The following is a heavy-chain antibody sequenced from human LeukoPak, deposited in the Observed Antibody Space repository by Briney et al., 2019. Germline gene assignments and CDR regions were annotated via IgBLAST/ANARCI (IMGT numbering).Heavy chain of an antibody. Sequence: GASVKVSCKASGYILTGYYMHWVRQAPGQGLEWMGRINPNSGGTNYAQKFQGRVIMTRDTSFSTAYMELSRLRSDDTAVYYCASIGRLNYYDSSGYYPVDFDYWGQGTLVTASS. J-gene: IGHJ4*02. CDR2: INPNSGGT. CDR3: ASIGRLNYYDSSGYYPVDFDY. CDR1: GYILTGYY. V-gene: IGHV1-2*06. D-gene: IGHD3-22*01.